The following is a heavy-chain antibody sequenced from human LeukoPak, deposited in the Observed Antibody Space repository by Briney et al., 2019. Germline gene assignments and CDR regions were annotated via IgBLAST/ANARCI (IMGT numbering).Heavy chain of an antibody. Sequence: SETLSLTCAVYGGSFSGYYWSWIRQPPGKGLEWIGEINHSGSTNYNPSLKSRVTISVDTSKNQFSLKLSSVTAADTAVYYCATLAVAGTSGASEFDYWGQGTLVTVSS. CDR1: GGSFSGYY. CDR2: INHSGST. V-gene: IGHV4-34*01. D-gene: IGHD6-19*01. CDR3: ATLAVAGTSGASEFDY. J-gene: IGHJ4*02.